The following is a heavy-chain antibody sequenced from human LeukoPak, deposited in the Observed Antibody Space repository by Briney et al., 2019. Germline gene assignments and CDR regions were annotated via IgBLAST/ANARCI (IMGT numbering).Heavy chain of an antibody. CDR1: GFAFSTYA. J-gene: IGHJ4*02. CDR3: AKAGCTNIVCYLNS. V-gene: IGHV3-23*01. Sequence: GGSLRLSCAASGFAFSTYAMSWVRQAPGKGLEWVSGIIGSGGSTYYADSVKGRFTISRDNSKNTLYLQMNSLRAEDTAIYYCAKAGCTNIVCYLNSWGQGTLVTVSS. CDR2: IIGSGGST. D-gene: IGHD2-8*01.